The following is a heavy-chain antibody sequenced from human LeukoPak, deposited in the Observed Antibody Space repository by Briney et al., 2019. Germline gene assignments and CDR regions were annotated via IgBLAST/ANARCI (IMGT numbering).Heavy chain of an antibody. V-gene: IGHV3-48*03. Sequence: PGGSLRLSCAASRFTFSSYEMNWVRQAPGKGLEWVSYISSSGSTIYYADSVKGRFTISRDNAKNSLYLQMNSLRAEDTAVYYCARRLRYSGYDWASFLSYGSSGAFDIWGQGTMVTVSS. CDR3: ARRLRYSGYDWASFLSYGSSGAFDI. CDR2: ISSSGSTI. CDR1: RFTFSSYE. D-gene: IGHD5-12*01. J-gene: IGHJ3*02.